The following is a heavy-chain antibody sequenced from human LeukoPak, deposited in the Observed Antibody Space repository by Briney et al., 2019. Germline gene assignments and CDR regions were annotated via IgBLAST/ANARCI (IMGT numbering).Heavy chain of an antibody. CDR1: GFTFSNYW. CDR3: ASRGVVTGAFDI. V-gene: IGHV3-74*01. J-gene: IGHJ3*02. Sequence: GGSLRLSCAASGFTFSNYWMHWVRQAPGKGLVWVSRINSDGSSTTYADSVKGRFTASRDNAKNTLYLQMNSLRAEDTAVYYCASRGVVTGAFDIWGQGTMVTVSS. CDR2: INSDGSST. D-gene: IGHD2-15*01.